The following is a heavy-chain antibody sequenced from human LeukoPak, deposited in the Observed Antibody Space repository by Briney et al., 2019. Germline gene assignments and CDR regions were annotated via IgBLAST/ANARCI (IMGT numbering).Heavy chain of an antibody. CDR2: ISGSGGST. V-gene: IGHV3-23*01. CDR1: GFTFSSYW. D-gene: IGHD6-19*01. CDR3: AKETYSSGWQPFDY. J-gene: IGHJ4*02. Sequence: PGGSLRLSCAASGFTFSSYWMSWVRQAPGKGLEWVSAISGSGGSTYYADSVKGRFTISRDNSKYTLYLQMNSLRAEDTAVYYCAKETYSSGWQPFDYWGQGTLVTVSS.